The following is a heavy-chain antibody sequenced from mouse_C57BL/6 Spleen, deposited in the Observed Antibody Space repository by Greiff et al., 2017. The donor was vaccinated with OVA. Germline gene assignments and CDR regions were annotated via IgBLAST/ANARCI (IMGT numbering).Heavy chain of an antibody. CDR3: AREYYYGSSPWFAY. J-gene: IGHJ3*01. Sequence: EVQVVESGGGLVKPGGSLKLSCAASGFTFSDYGMHWVRQAPEKGLEWVAYISSGSSTIYSADTVKGRFTISRENAKNTLFLQMTSLRSEDTAMYYCAREYYYGSSPWFAYWGQGTLVTVSA. D-gene: IGHD1-1*01. CDR1: GFTFSDYG. V-gene: IGHV5-17*01. CDR2: ISSGSSTI.